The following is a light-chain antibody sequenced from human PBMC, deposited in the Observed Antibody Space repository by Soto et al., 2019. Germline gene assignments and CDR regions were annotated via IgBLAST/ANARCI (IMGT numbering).Light chain of an antibody. J-gene: IGKJ5*01. V-gene: IGKV3D-15*01. CDR3: QQYDQWPIT. CDR1: QSVSSN. Sequence: KVITLSPATLSVSTGERATLSCRASQSVSSNLAWYQQKPGQAPRLLIYGASIRATGIPARFSGCGSGTEFSFTVTSLQSEDFAVYYCQQYDQWPITFGQGTRLEIK. CDR2: GAS.